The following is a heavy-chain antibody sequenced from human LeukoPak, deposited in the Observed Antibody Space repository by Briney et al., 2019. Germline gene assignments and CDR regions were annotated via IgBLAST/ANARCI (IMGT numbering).Heavy chain of an antibody. D-gene: IGHD5-12*01. CDR3: ARRVLRRGYSGYGGLDY. J-gene: IGHJ4*02. V-gene: IGHV1-69*13. CDR2: IIPIFGTT. CDR1: GGTFSSYA. Sequence: SVKVSCKASGGTFSSYAINWVRQAPGQGLEWMGGIIPIFGTTNYAQRFQGRVTITADESTSTAYMELSSLRSEDTAVYYCARRVLRRGYSGYGGLDYWGQGTLVTVSS.